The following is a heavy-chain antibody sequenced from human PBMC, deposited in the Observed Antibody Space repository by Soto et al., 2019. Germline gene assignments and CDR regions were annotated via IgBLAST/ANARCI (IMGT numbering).Heavy chain of an antibody. D-gene: IGHD4-17*01. CDR1: GYTFTSYG. CDR2: VSAYDGNT. V-gene: IGHV1-18*01. J-gene: IGHJ5*02. CDR3: ARQAYGDYSWFDP. Sequence: ASVKVSCKASGYTFTSYGISCVRQAPGQGLEWMGWVSAYDGNTHYAQRLQGRVTMTTDTSTSTAYMELRSLRSDDTAVYYCARQAYGDYSWFDPWGQGTLVTVSS.